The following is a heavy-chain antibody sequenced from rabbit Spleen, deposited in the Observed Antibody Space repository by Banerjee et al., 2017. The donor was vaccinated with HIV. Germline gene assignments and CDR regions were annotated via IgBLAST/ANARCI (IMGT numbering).Heavy chain of an antibody. Sequence: QEQLVESGGGLVKPGASLTLTCKASGFSFSSSSYMCWVRQAPGKGLEWIACIEADGSGFTYFATWAKGRFTCSKTSSTTVTLQMTRLTAADTATYFCARDTSSSFSSYGMDLWGPGTLVTVS. D-gene: IGHD1-1*01. CDR1: GFSFSSSSY. J-gene: IGHJ6*01. V-gene: IGHV1S45*01. CDR2: IEADGSGFT. CDR3: ARDTSSSFSSYGMDL.